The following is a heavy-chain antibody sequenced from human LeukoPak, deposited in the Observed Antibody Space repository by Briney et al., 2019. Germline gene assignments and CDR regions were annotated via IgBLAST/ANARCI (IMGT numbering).Heavy chain of an antibody. CDR3: AKEGSRATRVDY. J-gene: IGHJ4*02. D-gene: IGHD1-26*01. CDR1: GFTFSSYG. V-gene: IGHV3-30*18. Sequence: GGSLRLSCAASGFTFSSYGMHWVRQAPGKGLEWVAVISYDGSNKYYADSVKGRFTISRDNSKNTLYLQMNSLRAEDTAVYYCAKEGSRATRVDYWGQGTLVTVSS. CDR2: ISYDGSNK.